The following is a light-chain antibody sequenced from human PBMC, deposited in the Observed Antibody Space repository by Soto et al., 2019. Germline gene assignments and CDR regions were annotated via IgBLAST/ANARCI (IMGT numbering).Light chain of an antibody. V-gene: IGKV1-5*03. J-gene: IGKJ1*01. Sequence: IHMTQSPCSLSASVGDSVTITCRASETISHYLNWYQQKPGKAPKLLIYKASRLESGVPSRFSGSGSETEFTLTISGLQPGDSATYYCQQYNSYSPTLGQGTKVDIK. CDR3: QQYNSYSPT. CDR2: KAS. CDR1: ETISHY.